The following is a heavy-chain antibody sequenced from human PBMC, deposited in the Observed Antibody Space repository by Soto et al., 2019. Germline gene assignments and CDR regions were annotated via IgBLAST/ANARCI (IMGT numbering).Heavy chain of an antibody. D-gene: IGHD1-7*01. CDR2: SSATGAGT. CDR1: GFTFSSYG. V-gene: IGHV3-23*01. J-gene: IGHJ4*02. CDR3: AKDRRAGGNYGFYSDF. Sequence: VGSLRLSCAASGFTFSSYGMTWVRQAPGKGLEWVSFSSATGAGTYYADSMKGRFTISRDNSKNTLYLEMTSLRADDTAVYYCAKDRRAGGNYGFYSDFWGQGALVTVSS.